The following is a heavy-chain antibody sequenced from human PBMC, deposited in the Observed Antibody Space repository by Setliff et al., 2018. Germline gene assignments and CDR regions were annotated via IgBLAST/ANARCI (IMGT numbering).Heavy chain of an antibody. V-gene: IGHV1-69*10. J-gene: IGHJ4*02. CDR2: IIPILGIA. D-gene: IGHD3-16*01. CDR1: GGTFSSYA. CDR3: ARDRGSRDGYNVDYFDY. Sequence: SVKVSCKASGGTFSSYAIGWVRQAPGQGLEWMGGIIPILGIANYAQKFQGRVTITADESTSTAYMELSSLRSEDTAVYYCARDRGSRDGYNVDYFDYWGQGTLVTVSS.